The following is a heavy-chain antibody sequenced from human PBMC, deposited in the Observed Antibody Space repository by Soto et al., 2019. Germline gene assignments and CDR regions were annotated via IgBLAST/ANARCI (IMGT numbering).Heavy chain of an antibody. CDR1: GGTFSSYT. D-gene: IGHD5-12*01. J-gene: IGHJ4*01. CDR2: IIPILGIA. V-gene: IGHV1-69*02. CDR3: AVGSGYDSIYLDF. Sequence: QVQLVQSGAEVKKPGSSAKVSCKASGGTFSSYTISWVRQAPGQGLEWLGRIIPILGIAHYAQKFQGRVTITADKSTCRAYMVFSSLKTEDTSVHYFAVGSGYDSIYLDFWGPGALVPVSS.